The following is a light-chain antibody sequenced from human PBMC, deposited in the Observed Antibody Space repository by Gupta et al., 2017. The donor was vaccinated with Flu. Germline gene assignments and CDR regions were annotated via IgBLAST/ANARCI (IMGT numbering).Light chain of an antibody. Sequence: QSALTQPRSVSASPGPSVTSSCTGTRSAVGSYNYVSWHQQHPGKAPKLIVYDVRTRPAGIPGRFSGSKSGNTASLTISGRQAEEEADYYCCSFAGSYSWVFGGGTKLTVL. J-gene: IGLJ3*02. V-gene: IGLV2-11*01. CDR1: RSAVGSYNY. CDR3: CSFAGSYSWV. CDR2: DVR.